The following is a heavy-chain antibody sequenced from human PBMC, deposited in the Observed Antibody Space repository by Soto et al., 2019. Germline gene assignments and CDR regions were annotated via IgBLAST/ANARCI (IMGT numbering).Heavy chain of an antibody. V-gene: IGHV3-48*03. CDR1: GFTFSSYE. CDR3: AKDRGSLYTSSSPLDF. D-gene: IGHD6-6*01. J-gene: IGHJ4*02. CDR2: ISSSGTTI. Sequence: EVQLVESGGGLVQPGGSLRLSCAASGFTFSSYEMNWVRQAPGKGLEWVSYISSSGTTIYYADSVKGRFIISRDNAKNSLDLQINSLRAEDTALYYCAKDRGSLYTSSSPLDFWGQGTLVTVSS.